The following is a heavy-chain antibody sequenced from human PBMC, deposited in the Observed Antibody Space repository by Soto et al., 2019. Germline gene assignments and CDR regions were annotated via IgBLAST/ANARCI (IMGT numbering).Heavy chain of an antibody. J-gene: IGHJ4*02. CDR3: ARMSSTWYGSLDY. V-gene: IGHV4-34*01. D-gene: IGHD6-13*01. Sequence: QVQLQQWGAGLLKPSETLSLTCTVYGGSFSAYYWSWIRQPPGKGLEWIGEINHSGSTNYNPSLKSRVTISVDTSKNEFTLKLSSVTAADTAVYYCARMSSTWYGSLDYWGQGTLVTVSS. CDR2: INHSGST. CDR1: GGSFSAYY.